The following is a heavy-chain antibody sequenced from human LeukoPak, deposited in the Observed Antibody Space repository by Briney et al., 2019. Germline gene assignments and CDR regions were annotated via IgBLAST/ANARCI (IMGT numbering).Heavy chain of an antibody. Sequence: PGGSLRLSCAASGFTFSSYSMNWVRQAPGKGLEWVSSISSSSSYIYYADSVKGRFTISRDNAKNSLYLQMNSLRAEDTAVYYCARVGSRSSGYYYADWGQGTLVTVSS. D-gene: IGHD3-22*01. CDR1: GFTFSSYS. V-gene: IGHV3-21*01. J-gene: IGHJ4*02. CDR3: ARVGSRSSGYYYAD. CDR2: ISSSSSYI.